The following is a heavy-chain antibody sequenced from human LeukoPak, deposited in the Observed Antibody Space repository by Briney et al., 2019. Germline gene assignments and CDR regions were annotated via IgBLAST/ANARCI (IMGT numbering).Heavy chain of an antibody. CDR1: GFTFSSYR. CDR2: ISSSSSSI. D-gene: IGHD5-18*01. J-gene: IGHJ4*02. Sequence: PGGSLRLSCAASGFTFSSYRMNWVRQAPGKGLEWVSSISSSSSSIYYADSVKGRFTISRDNAKNSLYLQMNSLRAEDTAVYYCARASGDIVETATMGSYWGQGTLVTVSS. V-gene: IGHV3-21*01. CDR3: ARASGDIVETATMGSY.